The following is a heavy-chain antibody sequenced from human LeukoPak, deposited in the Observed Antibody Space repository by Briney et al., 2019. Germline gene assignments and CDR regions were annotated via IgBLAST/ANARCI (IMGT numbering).Heavy chain of an antibody. CDR2: IYYSGRT. D-gene: IGHD3-10*01. V-gene: IGHV4-39*07. Sequence: SETLSLTCTVSGGSIRSSTYYWGWIRQPPGKGLEWIGTIYYSGRTYYNPSLKSRLTISMDTSKNQFSLKVSSVTAADTAVYYCARSMNYYGSGSYFSYWGQGTLVTVSS. CDR1: GGSIRSSTYY. CDR3: ARSMNYYGSGSYFSY. J-gene: IGHJ4*02.